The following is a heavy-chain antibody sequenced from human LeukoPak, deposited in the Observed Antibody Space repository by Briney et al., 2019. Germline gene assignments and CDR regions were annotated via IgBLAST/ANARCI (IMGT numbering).Heavy chain of an antibody. D-gene: IGHD3-22*01. J-gene: IGHJ4*02. CDR2: IYYSGST. V-gene: IGHV4-39*01. Sequence: SETLSLTCTVSGGSISSSSYYWGWIRRPPGKGLEWIGSIYYSGSTYYNPSLKSRVTISVDTSKNQFSLKLSSVTAADTAVYYCARRLYYYDSSGYYLPEYYSDYWGQGTLVTVSS. CDR1: GGSISSSSYY. CDR3: ARRLYYYDSSGYYLPEYYSDY.